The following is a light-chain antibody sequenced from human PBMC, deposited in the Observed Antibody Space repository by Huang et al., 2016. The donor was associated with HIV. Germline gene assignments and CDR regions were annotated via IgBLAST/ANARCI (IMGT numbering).Light chain of an antibody. CDR3: QQSGTSPA. J-gene: IGKJ4*01. CDR2: GAS. V-gene: IGKV3-20*01. Sequence: EIVLTQSPGTLSLSPGERATLSCRASQSVTSSLAWYQQKPGQASRLLIYGASNRATDLPDRFSGSGSGTDFTLTISRLEPEDFAVYYCQQSGTSPAFGGGTKVEIK. CDR1: QSVTSS.